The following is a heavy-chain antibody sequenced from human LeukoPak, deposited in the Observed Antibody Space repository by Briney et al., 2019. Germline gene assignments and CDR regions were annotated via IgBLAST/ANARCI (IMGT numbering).Heavy chain of an antibody. D-gene: IGHD5-12*01. V-gene: IGHV3-30*04. CDR2: MLYDGTDS. Sequence: QAGGSLRLSCAASGFSFSSYAFHWVRQAPGKGLEWVAAMLYDGTDSFYAGSVKGRFTISRDISRNTVYLQMNSLRVEDTAVYYCARDRHYSGIDNDYWGQGTLVIVSS. CDR1: GFSFSSYA. J-gene: IGHJ4*02. CDR3: ARDRHYSGIDNDY.